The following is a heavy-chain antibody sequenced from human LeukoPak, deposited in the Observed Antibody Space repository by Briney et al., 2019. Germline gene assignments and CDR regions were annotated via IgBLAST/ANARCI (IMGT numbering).Heavy chain of an antibody. CDR1: GFTFSSYG. D-gene: IGHD3-22*01. CDR3: AKDHGYYYDSSGYYGLDY. CDR2: ISYDGSNK. Sequence: PGGSLRLSCAASGFTFSSYGMHWVRQAPGKGLEWVAVISYDGSNKYYADSVKGRFTISRDNSKNTLYLQMNSLRAEDTAVYYCAKDHGYYYDSSGYYGLDYWGQGTLVTVSS. J-gene: IGHJ4*02. V-gene: IGHV3-30*18.